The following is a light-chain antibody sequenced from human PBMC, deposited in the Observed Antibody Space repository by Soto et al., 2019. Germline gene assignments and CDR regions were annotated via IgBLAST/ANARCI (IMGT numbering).Light chain of an antibody. CDR2: GAS. CDR3: QHHNKWPPV. Sequence: EIVLTQSPGTLSLSAGERATLSCRAGESVASNYLAWYQHKPGQAPRLLFFGASNRATGIPDRFSGSGSGTDFTLTISRLEPEDFAVYYCQHHNKWPPVFGQGTKVDIK. V-gene: IGKV3-20*01. J-gene: IGKJ1*01. CDR1: ESVASNY.